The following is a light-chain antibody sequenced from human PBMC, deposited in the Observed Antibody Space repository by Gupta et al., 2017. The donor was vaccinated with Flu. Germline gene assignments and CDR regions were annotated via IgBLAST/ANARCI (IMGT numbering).Light chain of an antibody. CDR3: AAWDDSLNGYV. CDR2: TNN. Sequence: SLLTPPPSSSVPPGQRVTISCSVSSSHIGSITLSWYQQSPGTAPKLLIYTNNQRPSGVPDRFSGSKSGTSASLTISGLQAEDEADYYCAAWDDSLNGYVFGTGTKVTVL. V-gene: IGLV1-44*01. J-gene: IGLJ1*01. CDR1: SSHIGSIT.